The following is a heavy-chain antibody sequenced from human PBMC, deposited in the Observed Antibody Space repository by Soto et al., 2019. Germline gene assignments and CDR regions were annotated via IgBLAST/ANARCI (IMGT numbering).Heavy chain of an antibody. CDR2: VYYSGST. J-gene: IGHJ5*02. CDR3: VRDYLLTGFDP. V-gene: IGHV4-59*01. Sequence: SATLSLTCTVSGGSISNYYWTWVRQPPGKGLEWIGYVYYSGSTNYNPSLESRVTISIDASKNQFSLKMKSVTAADTAVYYCVRDYLLTGFDPWGQGALVTVSS. CDR1: GGSISNYY. D-gene: IGHD3-9*01.